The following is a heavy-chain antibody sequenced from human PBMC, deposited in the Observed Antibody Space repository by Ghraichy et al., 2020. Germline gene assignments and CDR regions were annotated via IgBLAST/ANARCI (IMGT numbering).Heavy chain of an antibody. Sequence: SQTLSLTCTVSGGSINDNYWSWIRQPPGKGLDYFGLIYYTGTTLYNPSFQSRLTMSVDTSKNQFSLTLTSVTAEDTAVYYCARLSRANTPFVTYHYLDIWGRGTLITVSS. V-gene: IGHV4-59*08. CDR2: IYYTGTT. D-gene: IGHD1-14*01. CDR3: ARLSRANTPFVTYHYLDI. CDR1: GGSINDNY. J-gene: IGHJ2*01.